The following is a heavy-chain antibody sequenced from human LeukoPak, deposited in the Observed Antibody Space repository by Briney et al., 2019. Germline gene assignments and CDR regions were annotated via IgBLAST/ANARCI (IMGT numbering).Heavy chain of an antibody. CDR1: GFTFSTYN. CDR2: LWYDGSNE. D-gene: IGHD4-17*01. J-gene: IGHJ6*03. Sequence: PGGSLRLSCAASGFTFSTYNMNWVRQAPGKGLEWLSLLWYDGSNEYYADSVKGRFTISRDNSKNTLYLQMNSLRAEDTAVYYCAKGMTTGPRSVYHYMDAWGKGTTVTVSS. CDR3: AKGMTTGPRSVYHYMDA. V-gene: IGHV3-33*08.